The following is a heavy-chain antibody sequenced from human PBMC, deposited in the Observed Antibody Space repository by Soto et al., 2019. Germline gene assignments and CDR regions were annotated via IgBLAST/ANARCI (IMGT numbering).Heavy chain of an antibody. J-gene: IGHJ6*03. D-gene: IGHD3-10*02. CDR1: GLTLSSYC. Sequence: GGSLRLSCAASGLTLSSYCMHWVRQAPGKGLEWVAVIWYDGSNKYYADSVKGRFTISRDNSKNTLYLQMNSLRAEDTAVYYCARGACAGSYSDDYDYMDVCGIWTPVLLSS. CDR3: ARGACAGSYSDDYDYMDV. CDR2: IWYDGSNK. V-gene: IGHV3-33*01.